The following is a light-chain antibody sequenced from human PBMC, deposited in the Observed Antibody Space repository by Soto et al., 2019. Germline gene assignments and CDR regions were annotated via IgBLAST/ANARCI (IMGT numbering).Light chain of an antibody. CDR2: GAS. J-gene: IGKJ1*01. CDR1: QSISGA. V-gene: IGKV3-20*01. Sequence: LVLTQSPGTLSFSPWGRAPLSCRASQSISGALAWYQQKPGQAPRLLIYGASTRATSFPARFSGSGSGTDFTLTISRLEPEDFAVYYCQQYGSSDTFGQGTKVDIK. CDR3: QQYGSSDT.